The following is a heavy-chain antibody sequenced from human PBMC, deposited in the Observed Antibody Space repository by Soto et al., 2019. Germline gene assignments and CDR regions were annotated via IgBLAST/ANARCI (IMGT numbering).Heavy chain of an antibody. CDR2: ISWNSGTI. D-gene: IGHD3-22*01. CDR1: GFTFENFA. Sequence: EEQLVESGGGLVQPGRSLRLSCVASGFTFENFAMHWVRQAPGKGLEWVSGISWNSGTIDYADSVKGRFTISRDNAKNSLYLQMDSLRVEDTALYYCAKMGYYNDGSADSWGQGMQVTVSS. V-gene: IGHV3-9*01. J-gene: IGHJ4*02. CDR3: AKMGYYNDGSADS.